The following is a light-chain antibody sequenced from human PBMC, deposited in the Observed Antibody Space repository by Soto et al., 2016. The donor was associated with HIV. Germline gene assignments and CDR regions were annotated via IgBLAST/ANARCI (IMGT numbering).Light chain of an antibody. J-gene: IGLJ2*01. Sequence: SYELTQPPSVSVSPGQTASISCFSDELGHKYVWWYQQKPGHSPLLVMSQNDKRPSGIPERSSGSNSGNTATLTITGSQAMDEADYYCQAWDSTTAVFGGGTKLIVL. CDR1: ELGHKY. CDR2: QND. V-gene: IGLV3-1*01. CDR3: QAWDSTTAV.